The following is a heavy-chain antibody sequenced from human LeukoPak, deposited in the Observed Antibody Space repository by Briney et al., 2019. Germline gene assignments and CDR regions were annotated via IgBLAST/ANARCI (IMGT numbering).Heavy chain of an antibody. D-gene: IGHD5-18*01. J-gene: IGHJ4*02. CDR2: IVPILGIA. Sequence: SVKVSCKASGGTFSSYAISWVRQAPGQGLEWMGRIVPILGIANYAQKFQGRVTITADKSTSTAYMELSSLRSEDTAVYYCARAVDKAMVLDYWGQGTLVTVSS. CDR3: ARAVDKAMVLDY. CDR1: GGTFSSYA. V-gene: IGHV1-69*04.